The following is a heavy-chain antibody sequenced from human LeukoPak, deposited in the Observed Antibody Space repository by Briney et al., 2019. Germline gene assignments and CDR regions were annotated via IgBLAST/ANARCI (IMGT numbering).Heavy chain of an antibody. D-gene: IGHD2-21*02. CDR1: GYTFTIYY. Sequence: VASVKVSCKASGYTFTIYYMHWVRQAPGQGLEWVGVINPSGGSTSYAQKFQGRVTMTRDTSTSTVYMELSSLRSEDTAVYYCAREDEAYCGGDCSPSYWGQGTLVTVSS. J-gene: IGHJ4*02. CDR3: AREDEAYCGGDCSPSY. CDR2: INPSGGST. V-gene: IGHV1-46*01.